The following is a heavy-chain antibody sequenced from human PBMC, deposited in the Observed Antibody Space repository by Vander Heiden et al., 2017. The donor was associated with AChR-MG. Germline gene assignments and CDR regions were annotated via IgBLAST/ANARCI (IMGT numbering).Heavy chain of an antibody. J-gene: IGHJ4*02. CDR1: GGTFSGYA. V-gene: IGHV1-69*01. CDR2: SIPIFGTA. Sequence: QVQLVQSGDEVKKTGSPAKVSCQASGGTFSGYAISWVQEAPGQGLEWMGGSIPIFGTANYAQKFQGRVTMTADESTSTAYMELSSLRSEDTAVYYCAKLNYYDSSGLMYDYWGQGTLVTVSS. D-gene: IGHD3-22*01. CDR3: AKLNYYDSSGLMYDY.